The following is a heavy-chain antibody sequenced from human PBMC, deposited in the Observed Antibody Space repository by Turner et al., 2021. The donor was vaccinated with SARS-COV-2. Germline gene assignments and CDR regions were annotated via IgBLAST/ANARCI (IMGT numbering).Heavy chain of an antibody. V-gene: IGHV3-30-3*01. J-gene: IGHJ4*02. CDR3: AREMAAHYGSGSYYSAPLDY. CDR2: ISYDGSNK. Sequence: QVPLVEPGGAFMQPGWSLSRYWPASGRPLTSYAMHWVRQAPGKGLKWVEVISYDGSNKYYADYVKGRFTISSDNSKNTQYLQRNSLRAEDTAVYYGAREMAAHYGSGSYYSAPLDYWGQGTLVTVSS. CDR1: GRPLTSYA. D-gene: IGHD3-10*01.